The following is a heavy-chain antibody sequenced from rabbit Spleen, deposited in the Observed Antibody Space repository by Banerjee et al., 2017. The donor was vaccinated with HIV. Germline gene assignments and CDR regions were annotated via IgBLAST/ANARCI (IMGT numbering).Heavy chain of an antibody. V-gene: IGHV1S45*01. CDR1: GFSFGDRDV. J-gene: IGHJ4*01. CDR3: ARWDSYDDYTDSYYFNL. D-gene: IGHD2-1*01. Sequence: QEQLVESGGGLVQPTGSLTLTCKASGFSFGDRDVMCWVRQAPGKGLEWIACINAATGRPVYATWAKGRFTISRTSSTTVTLQMNRLTAADTATYFCARWDSYDDYTDSYYFNLWGPGTSSPS. CDR2: INAATGRP.